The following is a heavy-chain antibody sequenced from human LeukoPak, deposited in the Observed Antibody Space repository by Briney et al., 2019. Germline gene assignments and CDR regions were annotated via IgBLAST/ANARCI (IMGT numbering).Heavy chain of an antibody. D-gene: IGHD3-22*01. V-gene: IGHV1-18*01. J-gene: IGHJ4*02. CDR3: ASGLNYYSSTGFADY. Sequence: GASVKVSCKASGYTFTSYGITWVRQAPGQGLEWMGWISVYNGKTDYGRKVQGRVTMTTDTSTSTAYMELRSLKSDDTAIYYCASGLNYYSSTGFADYWGQGTLVTVSS. CDR2: ISVYNGKT. CDR1: GYTFTSYG.